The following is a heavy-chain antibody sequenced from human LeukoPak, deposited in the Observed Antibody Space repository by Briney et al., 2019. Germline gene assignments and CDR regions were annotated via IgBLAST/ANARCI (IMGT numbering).Heavy chain of an antibody. Sequence: LRLSCAASGFTFSSYSMSWIRQPPGKALEWLARIDWDDDKYYSTSLKTRLTISKDTSKNQVVLTMTNMDPVDTATYYCARMASGYSGYDASYYYYYMDVWGKGTTVTISS. CDR3: ARMASGYSGYDASYYYYYMDV. V-gene: IGHV2-70*11. D-gene: IGHD5-12*01. CDR1: GFTFSSYSM. CDR2: IDWDDDK. J-gene: IGHJ6*03.